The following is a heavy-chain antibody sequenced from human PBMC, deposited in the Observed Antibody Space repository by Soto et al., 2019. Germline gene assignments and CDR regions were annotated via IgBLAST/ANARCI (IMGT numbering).Heavy chain of an antibody. Sequence: EVQLVESGGGLVQPGRSLRLSCAASGFTFDDYAMHWVRQAPGKGLEWVSGISWNSGSIGYADSVKGRFTISRDNAKNSQYLQMNSLIAEDTALYYCATVTCGDWGQGTMVTVSS. V-gene: IGHV3-9*01. D-gene: IGHD4-17*01. CDR2: ISWNSGSI. J-gene: IGHJ3*01. CDR1: GFTFDDYA. CDR3: ATVTCGD.